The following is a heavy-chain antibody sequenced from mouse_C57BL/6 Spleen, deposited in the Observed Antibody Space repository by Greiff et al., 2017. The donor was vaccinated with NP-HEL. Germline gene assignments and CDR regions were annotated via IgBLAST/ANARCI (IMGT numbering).Heavy chain of an antibody. CDR3: ARKSYDYDWGSALDY. CDR2: IYPGSGNT. Sequence: VQLQQSGAELVRPGASVKLSCKASGYTFTDYYINWVKQRPGQGLEWIARIYPGSGNTYYNEKFKGKATLTAEKSSSTAYMQLSSLTSEDSAVYFCARKSYDYDWGSALDYWGQGTTLTVSS. V-gene: IGHV1-76*01. D-gene: IGHD2-4*01. J-gene: IGHJ2*01. CDR1: GYTFTDYY.